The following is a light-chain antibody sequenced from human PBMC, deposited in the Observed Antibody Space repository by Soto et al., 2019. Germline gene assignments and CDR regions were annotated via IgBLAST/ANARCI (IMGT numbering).Light chain of an antibody. J-gene: IGLJ2*01. Sequence: QSALTQPPSASGSPGQSVTISCTGTSSDVGTYNFVSWYQQHPGKAPKLIIFEVTQRPSGVLDRFSGSKSGNTASLTVSGLQAEDEADYYCSSYAGSNPVVFGGGTKLTVL. CDR2: EVT. CDR3: SSYAGSNPVV. CDR1: SSDVGTYNF. V-gene: IGLV2-8*01.